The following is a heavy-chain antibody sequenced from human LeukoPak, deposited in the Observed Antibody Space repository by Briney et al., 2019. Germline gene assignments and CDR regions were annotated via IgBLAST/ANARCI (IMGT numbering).Heavy chain of an antibody. J-gene: IGHJ4*02. V-gene: IGHV4-4*07. Sequence: SETLSLTCTVSGGSISSYYWSWIRQPAGKGLGWIGRIYTSGSTNYNPSLKSRVTTSVDTSKNQFSLKLSSVTAADTAVYYCARVTAGFGEFYYFDYWGQGTLVTVSS. CDR1: GGSISSYY. CDR2: IYTSGST. CDR3: ARVTAGFGEFYYFDY. D-gene: IGHD3-10*01.